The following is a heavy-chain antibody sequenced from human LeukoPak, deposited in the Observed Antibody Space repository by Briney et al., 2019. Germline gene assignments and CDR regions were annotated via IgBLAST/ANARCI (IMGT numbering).Heavy chain of an antibody. Sequence: GGSLRLSCAASGFTFSSYWMHWVRQAPGKGLVCVSRINSDGSSTSYADSVKGRFTISRDNAKNTLYLQMNSLRAEDTAVYYCARVEWEPLCFDYWGQGTLVTVSS. CDR3: ARVEWEPLCFDY. V-gene: IGHV3-74*01. D-gene: IGHD1-26*01. CDR2: INSDGSST. J-gene: IGHJ4*02. CDR1: GFTFSSYW.